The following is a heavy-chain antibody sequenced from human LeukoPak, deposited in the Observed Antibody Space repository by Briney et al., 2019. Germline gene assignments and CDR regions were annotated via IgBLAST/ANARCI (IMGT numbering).Heavy chain of an antibody. Sequence: SETLSLTCTVSGGSISSGGYYWSWIRQPPGKGLEWIGYIYHSGSTYYNPSLKSRVTISVDRSKNQFSLKLSSVTAADTALYYCARRFIGHSASWGAFDIWGQGTMVTVSS. J-gene: IGHJ3*02. D-gene: IGHD3-16*01. V-gene: IGHV4-30-2*01. CDR1: GGSISSGGYY. CDR2: IYHSGST. CDR3: ARRFIGHSASWGAFDI.